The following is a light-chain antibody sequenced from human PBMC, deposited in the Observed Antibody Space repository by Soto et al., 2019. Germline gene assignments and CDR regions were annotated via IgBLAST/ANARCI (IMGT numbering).Light chain of an antibody. Sequence: EIVLTQSPATLSLSPGERATLSCRASQSVSSYLAWYQQKPGQAPRLLIYDASNRATGIPARFSGSGSGTECTLTISSLEPEDFAVYYCQQRSNWPCTFGGGTKVEIK. CDR1: QSVSSY. V-gene: IGKV3-11*01. CDR2: DAS. J-gene: IGKJ4*01. CDR3: QQRSNWPCT.